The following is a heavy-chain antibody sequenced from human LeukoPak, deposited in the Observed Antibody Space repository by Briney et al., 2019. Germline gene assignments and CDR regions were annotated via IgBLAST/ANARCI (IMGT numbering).Heavy chain of an antibody. CDR3: ARGIGACTTTRCPDISYFDY. CDR2: VYYTGST. CDR1: GGSFSSDDYY. J-gene: IGHJ4*02. D-gene: IGHD2-2*01. V-gene: IGHV4-31*03. Sequence: SETLSLTCTVSGGSFSSDDYYWSWIRQHPGKDLEWIGYVYYTGSTYYNPSLKSRLAISIHTSQNYFSLSLSSVTAADTAVSFCARGIGACTTTRCPDISYFDYWGQGTLVAASS.